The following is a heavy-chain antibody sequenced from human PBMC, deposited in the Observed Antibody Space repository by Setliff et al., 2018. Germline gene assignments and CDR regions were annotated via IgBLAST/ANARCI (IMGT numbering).Heavy chain of an antibody. V-gene: IGHV4-39*01. J-gene: IGHJ4*02. CDR2: IFYNGMA. CDR1: GASIRNNYY. D-gene: IGHD2-15*01. CDR3: ARTCSGSGCYAGLES. Sequence: PSETLSLTCAVSGASIRNNYYWGWIRQSPGTGLEWIGSIFYNGMAYYNPSLKSRVTMSVDTSKNQFSLNLTSVTAADTAVYYCARTCSGSGCYAGLESWGQGTPVTVSS.